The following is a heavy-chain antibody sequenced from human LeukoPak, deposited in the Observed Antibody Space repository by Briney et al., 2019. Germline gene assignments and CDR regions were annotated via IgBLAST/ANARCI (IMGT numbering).Heavy chain of an antibody. CDR1: GYTFTSYG. V-gene: IGHV1-18*01. D-gene: IGHD3-3*01. CDR3: ARGGAIFGVVRDYYYYGMDV. J-gene: IGHJ6*02. CDR2: ISAYNGNT. Sequence: ASVKVSCKASGYTFTSYGISWVRQAPGQGLEWMGWISAYNGNTNYAQKLQGRVTMTTDTSTSTAYMELRSLRSDDTAVYYCARGGAIFGVVRDYYYYGMDVWGQGTAVTVSS.